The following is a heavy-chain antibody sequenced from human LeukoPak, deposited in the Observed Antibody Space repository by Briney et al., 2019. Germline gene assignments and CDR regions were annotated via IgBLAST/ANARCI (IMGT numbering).Heavy chain of an antibody. Sequence: SETLSLTCTVSGGSIGSGDYYWSWIRQPPGKGLEWIGYIYHSGSTYYNPSLKSRVTISVDTSKNQFSLKLSSVTAADTAVYYCASCPILEWLSGAFDIWGQGTMVTVSS. D-gene: IGHD3-3*01. CDR3: ASCPILEWLSGAFDI. V-gene: IGHV4-30-4*08. CDR2: IYHSGST. J-gene: IGHJ3*02. CDR1: GGSIGSGDYY.